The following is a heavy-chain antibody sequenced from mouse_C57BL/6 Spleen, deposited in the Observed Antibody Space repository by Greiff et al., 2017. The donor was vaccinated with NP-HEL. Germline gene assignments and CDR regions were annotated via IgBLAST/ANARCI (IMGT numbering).Heavy chain of an antibody. CDR1: GYSITSGYY. J-gene: IGHJ3*01. CDR3: ARDYYGELGRGCAY. V-gene: IGHV3-6*01. CDR2: ISYDGSN. Sequence: EVQLQESGPGLVKPSQSLSLTCSVTGYSITSGYYWNWIRQFPGNKLEWMGYISYDGSNNYNPSLKNRISITRDTSKNQFFLKLNSVTTEDTATYYCARDYYGELGRGCAYWGQGTLVTVSA. D-gene: IGHD1-2*01.